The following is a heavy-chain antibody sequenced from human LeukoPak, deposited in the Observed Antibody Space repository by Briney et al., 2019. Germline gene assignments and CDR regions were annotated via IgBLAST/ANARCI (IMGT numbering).Heavy chain of an antibody. Sequence: ASVKVSCKASGYTFTSYGISWVRQAPGQGLEWMGWMNPNSGNAGYAQRFQGRVTMTRNNSISTAYMELTSLRSEDTAVYYCGRPLQRGSWTQRALDYWGQGPLVTVSS. CDR1: GYTFTSYG. CDR3: GRPLQRGSWTQRALDY. CDR2: MNPNSGNA. J-gene: IGHJ4*02. V-gene: IGHV1-8*02. D-gene: IGHD3-10*01.